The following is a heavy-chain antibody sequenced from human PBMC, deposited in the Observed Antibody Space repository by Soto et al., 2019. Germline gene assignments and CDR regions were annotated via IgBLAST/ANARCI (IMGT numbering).Heavy chain of an antibody. CDR2: IYYSGST. CDR1: GGSISSSSYY. Sequence: SETLSLTCTVSGGSISSSSYYWGWIRHPPGKGLEWIGSIYYSGSTYYNPSLKSRVTISVDTSKNQFSLKLSSVTAADTAVYYCARIGITIFGVVISYYYGMDVWGQGTTVTVSS. J-gene: IGHJ6*02. D-gene: IGHD3-3*01. CDR3: ARIGITIFGVVISYYYGMDV. V-gene: IGHV4-39*01.